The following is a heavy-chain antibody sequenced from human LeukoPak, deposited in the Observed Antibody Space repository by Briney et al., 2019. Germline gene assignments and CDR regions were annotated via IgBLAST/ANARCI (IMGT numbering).Heavy chain of an antibody. Sequence: SETLSLTCTVSGGSISSYYWSWIRQPPGKGLEWIGNIYYTGTTYYNPSLKSRVTMSIHTSNNQFSLSLNSVTAADAAVYYCARDFNGLDIWGQGTMVTVSS. V-gene: IGHV4-59*12. CDR2: IYYTGTT. CDR1: GGSISSYY. CDR3: ARDFNGLDI. J-gene: IGHJ3*02.